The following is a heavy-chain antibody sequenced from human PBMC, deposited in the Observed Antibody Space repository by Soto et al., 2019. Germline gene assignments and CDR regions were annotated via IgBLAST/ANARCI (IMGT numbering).Heavy chain of an antibody. CDR1: GGSFSGYY. J-gene: IGHJ6*02. CDR2: INHSGST. CDR3: ARGGLYDFWILTSYYYYGMDV. Sequence: SETLSLTCAVYGGSFSGYYWSWIRQPPGKGLEWIGEINHSGSTNYNPSLKSRVSISVEQSKNQFSLKLSSVTAADTAVYYCARGGLYDFWILTSYYYYGMDVWGQGTTVTVSS. V-gene: IGHV4-34*01. D-gene: IGHD3-3*01.